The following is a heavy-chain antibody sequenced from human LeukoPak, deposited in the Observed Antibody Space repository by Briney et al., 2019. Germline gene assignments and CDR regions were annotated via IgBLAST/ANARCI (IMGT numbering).Heavy chain of an antibody. CDR3: ARVRGYDTRDFDY. D-gene: IGHD3-22*01. V-gene: IGHV3-74*03. J-gene: IGHJ4*02. CDR1: GFTFSGYW. Sequence: GGSLRLSCAASGFTFSGYWMHWVRQAAGKWLVWVSHINAGGSNTVYADSVKGRLTISSDNAKNTLYLQMNGLGAEYTAVYCARVRGYDTRDFDYWGQGALVTVSS. CDR2: INAGGSNT.